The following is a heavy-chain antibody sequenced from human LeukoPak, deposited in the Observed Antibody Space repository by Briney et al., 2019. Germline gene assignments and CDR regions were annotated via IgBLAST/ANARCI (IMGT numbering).Heavy chain of an antibody. Sequence: GALRLSCAASGFTFSSYAMSWVRQAPGKGLEWVSAISGSGGSTYYADSAKGRFTISRDNSKNTLYLQMNSLRAEDTAVYYCAKDTVGGLSVEAFDIWGQGTMVTVSS. J-gene: IGHJ3*02. V-gene: IGHV3-23*01. CDR3: AKDTVGGLSVEAFDI. CDR1: GFTFSSYA. D-gene: IGHD3-16*02. CDR2: ISGSGGST.